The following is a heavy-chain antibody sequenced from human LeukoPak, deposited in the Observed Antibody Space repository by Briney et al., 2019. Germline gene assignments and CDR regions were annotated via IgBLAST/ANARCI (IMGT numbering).Heavy chain of an antibody. J-gene: IGHJ4*02. D-gene: IGHD1-1*01. CDR2: IRHDAGEK. CDR1: GFTFTNYA. CDR3: ARYWNGGNYDY. Sequence: GGSLRLSCAVSGFTFTNYAMSWVRQAPGKGLEWVANIRHDAGEKYYVDSVKGRFTISRDNAKNSLYLQMSSLRAEDTAVYYCARYWNGGNYDYWGQGTLVTVSS. V-gene: IGHV3-7*04.